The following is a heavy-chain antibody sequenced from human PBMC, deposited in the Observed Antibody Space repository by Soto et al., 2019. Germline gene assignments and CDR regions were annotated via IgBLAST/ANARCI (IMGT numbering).Heavy chain of an antibody. V-gene: IGHV1-69*02. CDR3: ASSSVEMATITNSEYFHS. Sequence: QVQLVQSGAEVKKPGSSVKVSCKASGGTLSNDTISWVRQTPGQGLEWMGRFIPILGLAIYAQKFQGRVTITADKTTSTAYMELSSLRSEDTAVYYCASSSVEMATITNSEYFHSWGQGTLVTVSS. CDR1: GGTLSNDT. CDR2: FIPILGLA. D-gene: IGHD5-12*01. J-gene: IGHJ1*01.